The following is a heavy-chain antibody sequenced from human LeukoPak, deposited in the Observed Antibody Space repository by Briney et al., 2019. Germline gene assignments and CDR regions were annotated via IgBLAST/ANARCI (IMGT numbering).Heavy chain of an antibody. D-gene: IGHD3-22*01. CDR1: GFTFSSYA. J-gene: IGHJ3*02. CDR2: ISGSGGST. Sequence: GGSLRLSCAASGFTFSSYAMSWVRQAPGKGLEWVSAISGSGGSTYYADSVKGRFTISRDNSKNTLYLQMNSLRAEDTAVYYCAKDLIRPYYYDSSGYWGNAFDIWGQGTMVTVSS. V-gene: IGHV3-23*01. CDR3: AKDLIRPYYYDSSGYWGNAFDI.